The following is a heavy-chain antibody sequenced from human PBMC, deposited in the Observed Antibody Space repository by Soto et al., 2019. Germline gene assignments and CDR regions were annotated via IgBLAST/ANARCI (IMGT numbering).Heavy chain of an antibody. CDR3: ARVQSGYFYFMDV. CDR1: RFTFSSYW. D-gene: IGHD3-10*01. J-gene: IGHJ6*03. CDR2: IKQDGSEK. Sequence: EVQLVESGGGLVQPGGSLRLSCAASRFTFSSYWMTWVRQAPGKGLEWVANIKQDGSEKDYVDSVKGRFTISRDNAKNSLYLQTISLRAEDTAVYYCARVQSGYFYFMDVWGKGTTVTVSS. V-gene: IGHV3-7*01.